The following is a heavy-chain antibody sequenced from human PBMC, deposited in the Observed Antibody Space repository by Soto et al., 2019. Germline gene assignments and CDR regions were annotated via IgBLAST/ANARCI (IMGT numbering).Heavy chain of an antibody. J-gene: IGHJ5*02. V-gene: IGHV4-61*01. CDR3: ARDRVLGIAVAGDNWFDP. CDR2: IYYSGSI. CDR1: GGSVSSGSYY. Sequence: SETLSLTCTVSGGSVSSGSYYWSWIRQPPGKGLEWIGYIYYSGSINYNPSLKSRVTISVDTSKNQFSLKLSSVTAADTAVYYCARDRVLGIAVAGDNWFDPWGQRTLVTVSS. D-gene: IGHD6-19*01.